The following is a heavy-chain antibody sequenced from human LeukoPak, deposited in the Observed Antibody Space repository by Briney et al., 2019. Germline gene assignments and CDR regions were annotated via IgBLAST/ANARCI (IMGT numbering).Heavy chain of an antibody. Sequence: ASVKVSCKASGYTFTSYYLHWLRQAPGQGLEWMGIINPSDGSRTYEQKFQGRVTMTRDTSTSTVYMELSSLRSEDTAMYYCGRGVNYEGFDYLGQGTLVTVCS. CDR1: GYTFTSYY. CDR2: INPSDGSR. CDR3: GRGVNYEGFDY. J-gene: IGHJ4*02. D-gene: IGHD4-11*01. V-gene: IGHV1-46*01.